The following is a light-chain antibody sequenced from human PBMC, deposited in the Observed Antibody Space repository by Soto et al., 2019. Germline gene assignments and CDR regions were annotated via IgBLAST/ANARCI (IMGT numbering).Light chain of an antibody. CDR1: SSNIGTNY. CDR3: AAWDDSLSGWV. Sequence: QSVLTQPPSASGTPGQRITISCSGSSSNIGTNYVSWYQHLPGTAPKVLIYKNNQRPSGVPDRFSASKSGASVSLAISGLRSEDEADYYCAAWDDSLSGWVFGGGTKVTVL. J-gene: IGLJ3*02. V-gene: IGLV1-47*01. CDR2: KNN.